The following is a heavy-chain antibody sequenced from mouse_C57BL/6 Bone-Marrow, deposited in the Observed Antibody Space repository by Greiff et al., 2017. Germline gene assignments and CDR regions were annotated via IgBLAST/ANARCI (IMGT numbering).Heavy chain of an antibody. D-gene: IGHD2-4*01. CDR3: ARDYDYDGWYFDV. Sequence: VKLMESGAELVKPGASVKMSCKASGYTFTSYWITWVKQRPGQGLEWIGDIYPGSGSTNYNEKFKSKATLTVDTSSSTAYMQLSSLTSEDSAVYYCARDYDYDGWYFDVWGTGTTVTVSS. CDR1: GYTFTSYW. CDR2: IYPGSGST. J-gene: IGHJ1*03. V-gene: IGHV1-55*01.